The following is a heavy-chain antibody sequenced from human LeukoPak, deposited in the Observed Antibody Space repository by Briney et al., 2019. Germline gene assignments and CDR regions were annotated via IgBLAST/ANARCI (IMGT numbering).Heavy chain of an antibody. D-gene: IGHD3-3*01. Sequence: GGFLRLSCATSGFIFSSHWMSWVRQAPGKGLEWVANINEDGSEKYYVHPVKGRFTISRDNAKKSLSLQMNTLRAEDTAVYYCARDLVWSGHLNKGSFDYWGQGVLVTVSS. CDR2: INEDGSEK. CDR1: GFIFSSHW. J-gene: IGHJ4*02. V-gene: IGHV3-7*01. CDR3: ARDLVWSGHLNKGSFDY.